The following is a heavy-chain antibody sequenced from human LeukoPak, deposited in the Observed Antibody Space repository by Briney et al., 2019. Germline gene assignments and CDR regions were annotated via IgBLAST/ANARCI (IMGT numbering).Heavy chain of an antibody. CDR1: GGSISNSGYY. CDR2: IYYTGNT. CDR3: ARMIAAAGTEYFDL. Sequence: SETLSLTCTVSGGSISNSGYYWGWIRQPPGKGLEWIGSIYYTGNTYYNPSLNSRVTISVDTSKNQFSLKLSSVTAADTAVYFCARMIAAAGTEYFDLWGRGTLVTVSS. V-gene: IGHV4-39*07. D-gene: IGHD6-13*01. J-gene: IGHJ2*01.